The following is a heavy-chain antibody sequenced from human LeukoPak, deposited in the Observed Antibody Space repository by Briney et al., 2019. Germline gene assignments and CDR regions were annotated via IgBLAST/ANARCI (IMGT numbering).Heavy chain of an antibody. V-gene: IGHV3-21*01. CDR3: ARRIIYVFDR. CDR1: GFTFSSYT. Sequence: GGSLRLSCAASGFTFSSYTMSWVRQAPGKGLEWVSSISSSGNYIYYADSLKGRFTISTDYAKDSLLLQIKRRRAEGKAIYYCARRIIYVFDRWGERTLVAVS. D-gene: IGHD3-16*01. J-gene: IGHJ4*02. CDR2: ISSSGNYI.